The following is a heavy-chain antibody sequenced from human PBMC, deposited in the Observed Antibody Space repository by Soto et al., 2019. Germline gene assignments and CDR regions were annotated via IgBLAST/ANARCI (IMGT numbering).Heavy chain of an antibody. J-gene: IGHJ5*02. CDR2: IYYSGST. D-gene: IGHD2-2*01. CDR3: ARERVVLVPVEFDP. V-gene: IGHV4-61*01. CDR1: GGSVSSGSYY. Sequence: QVQLQESGPGLVKPSETLSLTCTVSGGSVSSGSYYWSWIRQPPGKGLEWIGYIYYSGSTNYNPSLKSRVTISVDTSKNQFSLKLSSVTAADTAVYYCARERVVLVPVEFDPWGQGTLVTVSS.